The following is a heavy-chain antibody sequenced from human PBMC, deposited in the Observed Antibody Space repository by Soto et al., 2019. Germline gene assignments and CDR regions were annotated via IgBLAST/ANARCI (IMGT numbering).Heavy chain of an antibody. D-gene: IGHD1-7*01. V-gene: IGHV1-18*01. CDR3: ARESPLELQNGMDV. Sequence: GASVKVSCKASGYTFTSYGISWVRQAPGQGLEWMGWISPNSGSTNYAQKLQGRVTMTTDTSISTAYMELSRLRSDDTAVYYCARESPLELQNGMDVWGQGTTVTVSS. CDR2: ISPNSGST. J-gene: IGHJ6*02. CDR1: GYTFTSYG.